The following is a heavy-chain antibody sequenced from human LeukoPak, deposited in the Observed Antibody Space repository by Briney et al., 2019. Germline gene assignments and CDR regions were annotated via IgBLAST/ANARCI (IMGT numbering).Heavy chain of an antibody. CDR2: INPNSGGT. CDR3: QKTAYDILTGYIYYYYYYMDV. J-gene: IGHJ6*03. CDR1: GYTFTGYY. D-gene: IGHD3-9*01. V-gene: IGHV1-2*02. Sequence: APVKVSYKASGYTFTGYYMHWVRQAPGQGLEWMGWINPNSGGTNYAQKFQGRVTMTRNTSISTAYMELSSLRSEDTAFYFRQKTAYDILTGYIYYYYYYMDVWGKGTTVTISS.